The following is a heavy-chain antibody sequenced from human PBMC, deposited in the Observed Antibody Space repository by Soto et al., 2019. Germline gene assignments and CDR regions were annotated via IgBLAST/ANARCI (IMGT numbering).Heavy chain of an antibody. CDR3: AKDYTWGRNYGDYGGADY. CDR2: IAYDGSNK. Sequence: QVQLVESGGGVVQPGRSLRLSCAASGFTFSNYGMHWVRQTPGRGLEWVAAIAYDGSNKYYGDSVKGRFTISRDKSKKTLYLEMFSLRVEDTAVYYSAKDYTWGRNYGDYGGADYWGQGTLVSVSS. CDR1: GFTFSNYG. V-gene: IGHV3-30*18. J-gene: IGHJ4*02. D-gene: IGHD4-17*01.